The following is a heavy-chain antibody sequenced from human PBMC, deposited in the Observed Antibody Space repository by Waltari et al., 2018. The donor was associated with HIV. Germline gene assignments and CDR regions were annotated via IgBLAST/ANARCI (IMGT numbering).Heavy chain of an antibody. CDR3: ARESGWAFDY. CDR2: IFISGST. V-gene: IGHV4-4*07. J-gene: IGHJ4*02. Sequence: QVQLQESGPGLVKPSETLSLTCSVSGVSMTSYYWIWIRQPAEKGLEWIGRIFISGSTNFTPSLRRRVTMSVDRSKNQFSLNLRAVTAADTAMYYCARESGWAFDYWGQGTRVTVS. D-gene: IGHD3-16*01. CDR1: GVSMTSYY.